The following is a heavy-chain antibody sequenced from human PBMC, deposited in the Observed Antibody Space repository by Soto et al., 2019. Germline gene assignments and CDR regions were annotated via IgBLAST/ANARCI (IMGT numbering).Heavy chain of an antibody. J-gene: IGHJ6*02. CDR1: GGTFGNSA. Sequence: QVQLVQSGAEVKKPGSSVTVSCKASGGTFGNSAISWVRQAPGQGLEWLGGISPIFPTPDYAQKFQGRVTITADESTSTAYRELSSLRSEDTAVYYCARDKGRQQLGGNYCYGIDVWGQGTTVTVSS. D-gene: IGHD3-3*02. CDR2: ISPIFPTP. CDR3: ARDKGRQQLGGNYCYGIDV. V-gene: IGHV1-69*12.